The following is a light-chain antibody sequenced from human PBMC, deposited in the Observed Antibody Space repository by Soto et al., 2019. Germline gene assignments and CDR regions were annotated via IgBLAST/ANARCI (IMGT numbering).Light chain of an antibody. CDR2: GTS. Sequence: EIVMTHSPVALSVSPGERAALSCRASQSVGRNFAWYQQRPGQAPRVLIYGTSTRATGVPARFSGSGSGTDFTLTISSLQSEDVAVYYCQQYNNWPYTFGQGTRLEIK. CDR1: QSVGRN. J-gene: IGKJ2*01. CDR3: QQYNNWPYT. V-gene: IGKV3-15*01.